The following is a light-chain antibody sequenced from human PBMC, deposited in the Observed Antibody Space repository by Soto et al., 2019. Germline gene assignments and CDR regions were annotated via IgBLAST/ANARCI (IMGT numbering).Light chain of an antibody. CDR1: QSIRGW. Sequence: DIQMTQSPSTLSASVGDRVIITCRTSQSIRGWMAWYQQKPGKAPNLLIYKTLKTGVPSRFSGSGSGTEFTLIISSLQPDDFATYYCQQYHTYSFGQGTTVEIK. CDR2: K. J-gene: IGKJ1*01. V-gene: IGKV1-5*03. CDR3: QQYHTYS.